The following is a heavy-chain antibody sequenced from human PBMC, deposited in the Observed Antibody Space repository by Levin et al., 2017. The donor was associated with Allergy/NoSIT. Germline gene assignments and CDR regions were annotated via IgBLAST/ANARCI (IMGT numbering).Heavy chain of an antibody. J-gene: IGHJ3*02. Sequence: PGGSLRLSCAXXXXXGRNEASHWGRQALGKGLEWVAVISYDGSNKYYADSVKGRFTISRDNSKNTLYLQMNSLRAEDTAVYYCARAEIFSYEAAFDSWGQGTMVTVSS. V-gene: IGHV3-30-3*01. CDR1: XXXGRNEA. CDR2: ISYDGSNK. D-gene: IGHD5-18*01. CDR3: ARAEIFSYEAAFDS.